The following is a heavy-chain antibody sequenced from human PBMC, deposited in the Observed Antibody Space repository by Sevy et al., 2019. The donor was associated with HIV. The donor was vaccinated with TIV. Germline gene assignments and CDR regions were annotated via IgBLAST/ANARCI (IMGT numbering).Heavy chain of an antibody. CDR3: ARGVMVRGVKQVEDAFDI. J-gene: IGHJ3*02. CDR1: GGSISSYY. D-gene: IGHD3-10*01. V-gene: IGHV4-4*07. CDR2: IYTSGST. Sequence: PSETLSLTCTVSGGSISSYYWSWIRQPAGKGLEWIGRIYTSGSTNYNPSLKSRVTMSVDTSKNQFSLKLSSVTAADTAVYYCARGVMVRGVKQVEDAFDIWGQGTMVTVSS.